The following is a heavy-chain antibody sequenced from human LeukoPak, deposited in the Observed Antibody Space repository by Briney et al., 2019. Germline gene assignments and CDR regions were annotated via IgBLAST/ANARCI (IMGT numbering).Heavy chain of an antibody. CDR3: ARTFYDTLDSDAFDF. J-gene: IGHJ3*01. V-gene: IGHV1-18*01. Sequence: ASVKVSCKGSGYSFSSYGMHWVRQAPGQGLEWMGWISAYNGDSDYAQNLQGRVTMTTDPSTSTAYMELRSLRSDDTAVYYCARTFYDTLDSDAFDFWGQGTMAIVSS. D-gene: IGHD2/OR15-2a*01. CDR2: ISAYNGDS. CDR1: GYSFSSYG.